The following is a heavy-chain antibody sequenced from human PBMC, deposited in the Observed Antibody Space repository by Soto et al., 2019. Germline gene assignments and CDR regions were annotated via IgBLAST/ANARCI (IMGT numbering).Heavy chain of an antibody. J-gene: IGHJ6*03. CDR1: GFTFSSYG. V-gene: IGHV3-33*01. D-gene: IGHD3-3*01. CDR2: TWYDGSNK. CDR3: ARAGAWSGFWYYYMDV. Sequence: GGSLRLSCAASGFTFSSYGMHWVRQAPGKGLEWVAVTWYDGSNKYYADSVKGRFTISRDNSKNALYLQMNSLRAEDTAVYYCARAGAWSGFWYYYMDVWGTGTTVTVSS.